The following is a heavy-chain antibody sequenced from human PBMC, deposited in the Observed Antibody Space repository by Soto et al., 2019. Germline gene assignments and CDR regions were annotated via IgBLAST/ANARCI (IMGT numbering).Heavy chain of an antibody. CDR1: GFTFSHFG. CDR3: ARDSAAGRGLDY. CDR2: IWYDGSHE. Sequence: GGSLRLSCAASGFTFSHFGMHWFRQAPGKGLESVAIIWYDGSHEYYADSVKGRFTISRDNSKNTLSLQMNSLTAEDTALYYCARDSAAGRGLDYWGQGTLVTVSS. D-gene: IGHD6-19*01. V-gene: IGHV3-33*01. J-gene: IGHJ4*02.